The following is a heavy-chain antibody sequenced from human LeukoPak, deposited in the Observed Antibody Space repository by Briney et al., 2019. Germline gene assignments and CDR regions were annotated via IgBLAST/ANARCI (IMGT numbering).Heavy chain of an antibody. CDR2: ISGSGGST. V-gene: IGHV3-23*01. CDR1: GFTFSSYA. CDR3: ARTSYYYGSGSYSTFDY. D-gene: IGHD3-10*01. Sequence: GSLRLSCAASGFTFSSYAMSWVCQAPGKGLEWVSAISGSGGSTYYADSVKGRFTISRDNSKNTLYLQMNSLRAEDTAVYYCARTSYYYGSGSYSTFDYWGQGTLVTVSS. J-gene: IGHJ4*02.